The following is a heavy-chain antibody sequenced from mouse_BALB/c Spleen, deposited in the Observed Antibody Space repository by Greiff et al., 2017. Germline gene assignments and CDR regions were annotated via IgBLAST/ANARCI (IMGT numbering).Heavy chain of an antibody. CDR2: ISSGGST. CDR3: ARNDDYAMDY. J-gene: IGHJ4*01. Sequence: EVQRVESGGGLVKPGGSLKLSCAASGFTFSSYAMSWVRQTPEKRLEWVASISSGGSTYYPDSVKGRFTISRDNARNILYLQMSSLRSEDTAMYYCARNDDYAMDYWGQGTSVTVSS. CDR1: GFTFSSYA. D-gene: IGHD2-12*01. V-gene: IGHV5-6-5*01.